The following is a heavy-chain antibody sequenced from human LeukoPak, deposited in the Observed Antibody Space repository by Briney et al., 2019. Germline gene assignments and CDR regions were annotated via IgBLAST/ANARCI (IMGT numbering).Heavy chain of an antibody. V-gene: IGHV3-7*01. J-gene: IGHJ6*02. CDR2: IKQDRSEK. CDR1: GFTFSSYW. Sequence: GGSLRLSCAASGFTFSSYWMSWVRQAPGKGLEWVANIKQDRSEKYYVDSVKGRFTISRDNAKNSLYLQMNSLRAEDTAVYYCAREASRPPAYYGMDVWGQGTTVTVSS. CDR3: AREASRPPAYYGMDV. D-gene: IGHD2-2*01.